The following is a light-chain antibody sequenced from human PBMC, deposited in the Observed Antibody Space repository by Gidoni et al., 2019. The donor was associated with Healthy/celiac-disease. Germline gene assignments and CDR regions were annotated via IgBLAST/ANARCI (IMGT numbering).Light chain of an antibody. J-gene: IGKJ3*01. CDR2: GAS. V-gene: IGKV3-20*01. CDR1: QSISSSY. CDR3: QQYGSTPFT. Sequence: EIVLTQSPGTLSWAPGESATIYCRSSQSISSSYLAWYQQKPGQPPRLLIYGASSRATGVPDRFSGSGSGTDFTLTISRLEPEDFAVYYCQQYGSTPFTFGPGTKVDIK.